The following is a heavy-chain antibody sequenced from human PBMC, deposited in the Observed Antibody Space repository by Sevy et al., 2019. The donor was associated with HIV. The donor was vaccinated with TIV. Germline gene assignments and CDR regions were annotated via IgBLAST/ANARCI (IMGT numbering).Heavy chain of an antibody. CDR2: INPNSGDT. J-gene: IGHJ4*02. D-gene: IGHD5-18*01. Sequence: ASVKVSCKASGYTFTGQYIHWVRQAPGQGIEWMGWINPNSGDTNYAQEFQGRVTMTRDTSIITAYMELCGLKSDDTADYYCSRDLRLRGYSYGCFDYWGQGTLVTVSS. CDR3: SRDLRLRGYSYGCFDY. CDR1: GYTFTGQY. V-gene: IGHV1-2*02.